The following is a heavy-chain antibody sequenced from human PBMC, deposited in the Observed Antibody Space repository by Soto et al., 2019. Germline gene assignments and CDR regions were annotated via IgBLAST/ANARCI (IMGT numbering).Heavy chain of an antibody. CDR3: ASRCSRSSYGY. D-gene: IGHD6-13*01. Sequence: QLQLQESGPGLVKPSETLSLTCTVSGGSISSSSYYWGWIRQPPGKGLEWIGCIYYSGSTYYNPSLKSRVSVSVDKTKNQVYLRLRSVTAADAVFYYCASRCSRSSYGYWGQGTLVTVSS. J-gene: IGHJ4*02. V-gene: IGHV4-39*01. CDR1: GGSISSSSYY. CDR2: IYYSGST.